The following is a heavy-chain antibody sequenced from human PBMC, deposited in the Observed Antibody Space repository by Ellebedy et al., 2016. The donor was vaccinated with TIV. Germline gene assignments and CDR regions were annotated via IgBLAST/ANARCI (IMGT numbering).Heavy chain of an antibody. V-gene: IGHV3-11*01. CDR3: AKGPFCNGGSCYPYDNSFPL. Sequence: GGSLRLSCAASGFTFSDYYMSWIRQAPGKGLEWVSYISSSGSTIYYADSVKGRFTVSRDNSKNTLYLLMSSLRADDTAVYYCAKGPFCNGGSCYPYDNSFPLWGQGTMVTVSS. CDR1: GFTFSDYY. D-gene: IGHD2-15*01. CDR2: ISSSGSTI. J-gene: IGHJ3*01.